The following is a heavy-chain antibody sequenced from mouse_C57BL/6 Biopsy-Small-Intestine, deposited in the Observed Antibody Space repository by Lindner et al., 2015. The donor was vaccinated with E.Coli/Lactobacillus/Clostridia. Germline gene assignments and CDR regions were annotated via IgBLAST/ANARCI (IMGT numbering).Heavy chain of an antibody. J-gene: IGHJ1*03. D-gene: IGHD1-1*01. CDR3: ARRGGFITTVVADWYFDV. CDR2: IYPGDGGT. CDR1: GYAFSSSW. V-gene: IGHV1-82*01. Sequence: VQLQESGPELVKPGASVKISCKASGYAFSSSWMNWVKQRPGKGLEWIGRIYPGDGGTNYNGKFKGKATLTADKSSSTAYMQLSSLTSEDSAVYFCARRGGFITTVVADWYFDVWGTGTTVTVSS.